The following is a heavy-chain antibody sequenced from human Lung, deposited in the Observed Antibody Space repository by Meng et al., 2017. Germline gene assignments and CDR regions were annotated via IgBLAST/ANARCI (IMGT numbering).Heavy chain of an antibody. J-gene: IGHJ5*02. CDR1: GVSISSAVF. V-gene: IGHV4-30-4*01. Sequence: QVQLQESGPRLVRPSQTLSPTCTVSGVSISSAVFWIWIRQPPGKDLEWIGYISYSGATHYNPSLKSRLTISVDTAKNQFSLSLSSVTAADTAVYYCARVVGDCASCYKGWFDPWGQGTLVTVSS. CDR2: ISYSGAT. CDR3: ARVVGDCASCYKGWFDP. D-gene: IGHD2-2*02.